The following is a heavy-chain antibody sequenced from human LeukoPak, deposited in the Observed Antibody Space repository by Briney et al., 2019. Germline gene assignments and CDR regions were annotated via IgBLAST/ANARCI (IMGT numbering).Heavy chain of an antibody. D-gene: IGHD5/OR15-5a*01. J-gene: IGHJ3*02. V-gene: IGHV4-59*01. Sequence: SEALSLTCTVSGGPISSYYWSWIRQPPGKGLEYIGYISYSETTSYNPSLKSRVAIAVDTSKNQFSLKLSSVTAADTAVYYCARDKGLPQAFDIWGQGTMVPVSS. CDR1: GGPISSYY. CDR3: ARDKGLPQAFDI. CDR2: ISYSETT.